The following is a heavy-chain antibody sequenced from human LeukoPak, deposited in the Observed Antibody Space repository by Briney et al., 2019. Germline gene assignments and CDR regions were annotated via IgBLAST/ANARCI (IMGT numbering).Heavy chain of an antibody. CDR3: ARGRVAIFGVVIRAFDI. Sequence: SETLSLTCAVYGGSFSGYYCSWIRQPPGKGLEWIGEINHSGSTNYNPSLKSRVTISVDTSKNQFSLKLSSVTAADTAVYYCARGRVAIFGVVIRAFDIWGQGTMVTVSS. D-gene: IGHD3-3*01. V-gene: IGHV4-34*01. J-gene: IGHJ3*02. CDR2: INHSGST. CDR1: GGSFSGYY.